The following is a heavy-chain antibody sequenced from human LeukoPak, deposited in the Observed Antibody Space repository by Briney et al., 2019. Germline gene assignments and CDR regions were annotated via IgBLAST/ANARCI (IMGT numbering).Heavy chain of an antibody. CDR2: IYSGGST. Sequence: GGSLRLSCAASGFTVSSNYMSWVRQAPGKGLEWVSVIYSGGSTYYADSVKGRFTISRDNSKNTLYLQMNSLRAEDTAVYYCARGGNWNHAGFFDYWGQGTLVTVSS. CDR1: GFTVSSNY. J-gene: IGHJ4*02. CDR3: ARGGNWNHAGFFDY. D-gene: IGHD1-14*01. V-gene: IGHV3-53*01.